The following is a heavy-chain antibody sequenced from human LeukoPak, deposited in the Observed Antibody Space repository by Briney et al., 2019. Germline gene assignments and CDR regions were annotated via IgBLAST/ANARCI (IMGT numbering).Heavy chain of an antibody. D-gene: IGHD3-9*01. CDR1: GGSISSSSYY. CDR3: ARHRSNYDILTGYYTPFDY. V-gene: IGHV4-39*01. Sequence: SETLSLTCTVSGGSISSSSYYWGWIRQPPGKGLGWIGSIYYSGSTYYNPSLKSRVTISVDTSKNQFSLKLSSVTAADTAVYYCARHRSNYDILTGYYTPFDYWGQGTLVTVSS. CDR2: IYYSGST. J-gene: IGHJ4*02.